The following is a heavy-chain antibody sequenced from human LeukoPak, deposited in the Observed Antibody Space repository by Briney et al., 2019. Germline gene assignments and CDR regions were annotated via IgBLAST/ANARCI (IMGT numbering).Heavy chain of an antibody. D-gene: IGHD3-22*01. J-gene: IGHJ4*02. CDR3: ARESYDSSGYYCGGGFDY. CDR1: GFTFSSYW. Sequence: PGGSLRLSCAASGFTFSSYWIHWVRQAPGKGLVWVSRIYSDATYYADSVKGRFTISRDNAKNTLYLQMNSLRAEDTAVYYCARESYDSSGYYCGGGFDYWGQRTLVTVSS. V-gene: IGHV3-74*01. CDR2: IYSDAT.